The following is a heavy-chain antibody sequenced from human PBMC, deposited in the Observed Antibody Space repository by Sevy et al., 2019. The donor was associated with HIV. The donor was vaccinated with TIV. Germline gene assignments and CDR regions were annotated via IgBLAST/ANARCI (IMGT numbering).Heavy chain of an antibody. Sequence: GGSLRLSCAASGFTFSDYAIHWVRQAPGKGLEWLAVISYHGRNQFYADSVRGRFTISRDDSKNTVYLQMNRLRPDDTAVYYCARKQFVLPFDYWRQGTLVTVSS. J-gene: IGHJ4*02. V-gene: IGHV3-30*04. CDR2: ISYHGRNQ. CDR1: GFTFSDYA. D-gene: IGHD6-6*01. CDR3: ARKQFVLPFDY.